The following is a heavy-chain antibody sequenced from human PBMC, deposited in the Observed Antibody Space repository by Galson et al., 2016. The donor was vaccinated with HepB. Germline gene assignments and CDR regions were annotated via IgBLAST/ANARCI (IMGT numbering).Heavy chain of an antibody. D-gene: IGHD3-10*01. CDR3: ARTYGSGSYRRDAFDI. Sequence: SLRLSCAASGFTFRSYAMHWVRQAPGKGLEWVAVISYDGSNKYYADSVKGRFTISRDNSKNTLYLQMNSLRAEDTAVYHCARTYGSGSYRRDAFDIWGQGTMVTVSS. J-gene: IGHJ3*02. V-gene: IGHV3-30-3*01. CDR2: ISYDGSNK. CDR1: GFTFRSYA.